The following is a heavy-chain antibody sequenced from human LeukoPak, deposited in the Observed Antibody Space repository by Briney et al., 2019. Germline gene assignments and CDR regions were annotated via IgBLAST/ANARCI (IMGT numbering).Heavy chain of an antibody. D-gene: IGHD6-19*01. J-gene: IGHJ6*02. CDR3: ARPQRLHSSGWYYGTVYYYYGMDV. CDR2: ISSSSSTI. V-gene: IGHV3-48*01. CDR1: GFIFSTYA. Sequence: GGSLRLSCAGSGFIFSTYAMTWVRQAPGKGLEWVSYISSSSSTIYYADSVKGRFTISRDNAKNSLYLQMNSLRAEDTAVYYCARPQRLHSSGWYYGTVYYYYGMDVWGQGTTVTVSS.